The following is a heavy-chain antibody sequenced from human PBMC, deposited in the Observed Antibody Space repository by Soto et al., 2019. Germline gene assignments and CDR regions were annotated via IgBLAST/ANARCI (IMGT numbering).Heavy chain of an antibody. CDR3: STDDNDRLDS. V-gene: IGHV3-15*01. CDR2: VKSEIEGGTT. J-gene: IGHJ4*02. D-gene: IGHD1-1*01. Sequence: PGGSLRRSCGASGFTLSNVWVTWGRRAPGQGLEWVGRVKSEIEGGTTEYAAPVKGRFTISRDDSKTTRYLQMKSLTTEATAVADCSTDDNDRLDSWGQRTQVNVSS. CDR1: GFTLSNVW.